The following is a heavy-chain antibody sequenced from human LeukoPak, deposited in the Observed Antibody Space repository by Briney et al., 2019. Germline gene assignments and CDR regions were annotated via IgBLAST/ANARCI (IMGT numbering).Heavy chain of an antibody. J-gene: IGHJ4*02. CDR2: IIAIFGTA. V-gene: IGHV1-69*13. CDR3: ASSRVVTAIGYYFDY. D-gene: IGHD2-21*02. Sequence: ASVKVSCKASGGTFSSYAISWVRQAPGQGLEWMGGIIAIFGTANYAQKFQGRVTITADESTSTAYMELSSLRSEDTAVYYCASSRVVTAIGYYFDYWGQGTLVTVSS. CDR1: GGTFSSYA.